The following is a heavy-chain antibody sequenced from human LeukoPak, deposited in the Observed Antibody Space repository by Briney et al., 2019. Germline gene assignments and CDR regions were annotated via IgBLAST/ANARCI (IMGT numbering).Heavy chain of an antibody. CDR1: GFTFSSYG. Sequence: GRSLRLSCAASGFTFSSYGMHWVRQAPGKGLEWVAVISYDGSNKYYADSVKGRFTISRDNSKNTLYLQMNSLRAEDTAVYYCARGGGLDVWGQGATVTVSS. J-gene: IGHJ6*02. CDR3: ARGGGLDV. D-gene: IGHD3-16*01. V-gene: IGHV3-30*03. CDR2: ISYDGSNK.